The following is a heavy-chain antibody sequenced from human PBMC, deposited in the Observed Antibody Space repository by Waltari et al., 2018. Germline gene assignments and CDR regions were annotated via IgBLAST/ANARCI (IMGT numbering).Heavy chain of an antibody. J-gene: IGHJ6*03. D-gene: IGHD1-26*01. CDR3: ARAVGATYYYYMDV. Sequence: EVQLVESGGGLVQPGGSLRLSCAASGFTFSSYWMHWFRQAPGKGLVWVSCINTDGSSTIYADSGKGRFTIYRDNAKNTLDLQMNRLRAEYTAVYYCARAVGATYYYYMDVWGKGTTVTVSS. CDR2: INTDGSST. CDR1: GFTFSSYW. V-gene: IGHV3-74*01.